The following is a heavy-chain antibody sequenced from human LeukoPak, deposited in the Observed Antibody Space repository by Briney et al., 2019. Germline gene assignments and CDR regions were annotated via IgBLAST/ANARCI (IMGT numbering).Heavy chain of an antibody. Sequence: GGSLRLSCAASGFSFSNYAMSWVRQAPGKGLEWVAVISSDGSNKYYANSVKGRFTISRDNSKDTLYLQMNSLRAEDTAVYYCARSLYSGSYYPLDYWGQGTLVTVSS. V-gene: IGHV3-30-3*01. CDR2: ISSDGSNK. J-gene: IGHJ4*02. CDR1: GFSFSNYA. D-gene: IGHD1-26*01. CDR3: ARSLYSGSYYPLDY.